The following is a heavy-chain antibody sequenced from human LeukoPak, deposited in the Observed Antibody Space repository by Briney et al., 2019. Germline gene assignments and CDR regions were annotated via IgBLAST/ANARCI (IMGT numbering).Heavy chain of an antibody. CDR3: ARVYWSKKVGATNADY. Sequence: SETLSLTCAVYGGSFSGYYWSWIRQPPAKGLEGIGEINQSGSTNYNPSLKSRVTISVDTSKNQFSLKLSSVAAADTAVYYCARVYWSKKVGATNADYWGQGTLVTVSS. CDR2: INQSGST. J-gene: IGHJ4*02. CDR1: GGSFSGYY. D-gene: IGHD1-26*01. V-gene: IGHV4-34*01.